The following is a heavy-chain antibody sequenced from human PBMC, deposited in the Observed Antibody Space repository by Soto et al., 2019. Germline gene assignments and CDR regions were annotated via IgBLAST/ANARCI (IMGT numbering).Heavy chain of an antibody. V-gene: IGHV4-4*02. D-gene: IGHD6-19*01. CDR2: IFHTGST. Sequence: QVQLQESGPGRVKSSGTLSLTCGVSGDSISSSKWWSWVRQPPGKGLEWIGDIFHTGSTNYNPSLNSRVTISIDTSKNPFSLRLSSVTAADTAVYYCAYSTGWYRIDNWCQGSLVTVAS. CDR1: GDSISSSKW. CDR3: AYSTGWYRIDN. J-gene: IGHJ4*02.